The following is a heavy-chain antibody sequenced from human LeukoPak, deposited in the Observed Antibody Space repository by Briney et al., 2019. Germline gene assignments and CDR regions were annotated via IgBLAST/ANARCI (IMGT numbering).Heavy chain of an antibody. Sequence: GGSLRLSCAASGFTFSSYSMNWVRQAPGKGLEWVSSISSSSSYIYYADSVKGRFAISRDNAKNSLYLQMNSLRAEDTAVYYCASEGSGSPYYFDYWGQGTLVTVSS. CDR2: ISSSSSYI. D-gene: IGHD3-10*01. CDR3: ASEGSGSPYYFDY. CDR1: GFTFSSYS. J-gene: IGHJ4*02. V-gene: IGHV3-21*01.